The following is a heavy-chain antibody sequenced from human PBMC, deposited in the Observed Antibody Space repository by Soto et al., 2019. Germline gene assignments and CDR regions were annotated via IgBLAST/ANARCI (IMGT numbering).Heavy chain of an antibody. D-gene: IGHD6-13*01. CDR1: GFTFSSYA. V-gene: IGHV3-30-3*01. J-gene: IGHJ4*02. CDR2: ISYDGSNK. Sequence: GGSLRLSCAASGFTFSSYAMHWVRQAPGKGLEWVAVISYDGSNKYYADSVKGRFTISRDNSKNTLYLQMNSLRAEDTAVYYCASGYNEQQLVRPFDYWGQGTLVTVSS. CDR3: ASGYNEQQLVRPFDY.